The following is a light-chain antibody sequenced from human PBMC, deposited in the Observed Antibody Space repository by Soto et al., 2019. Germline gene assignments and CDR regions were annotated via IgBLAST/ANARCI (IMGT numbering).Light chain of an antibody. CDR1: SGHSSYA. CDR3: QTWGTEGV. CDR2: VNSDGSH. V-gene: IGLV4-69*01. Sequence: QSVLTQSPSASASLGASVKLTCTLSSGHSSYAIAWHQQQPEKGPRYLMKVNSDGSHSKGDGISDRFSGSSSGAERYLTISSLQSEDEADYYCQTWGTEGVFGGGTKLTVL. J-gene: IGLJ2*01.